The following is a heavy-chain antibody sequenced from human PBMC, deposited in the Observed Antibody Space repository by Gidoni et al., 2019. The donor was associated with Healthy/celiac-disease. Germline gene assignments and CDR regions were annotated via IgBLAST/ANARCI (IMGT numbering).Heavy chain of an antibody. CDR1: GFTFDDYA. J-gene: IGHJ6*02. CDR2: ISWNSGSI. V-gene: IGHV3-9*01. D-gene: IGHD2-21*02. Sequence: EVQLVESGGGLVQPGRSLRLSCAASGFTFDDYAMHWVRQAPGKGLEWVSGISWNSGSIGYADSVKGRFTISRDNAKNSLYLQMNSLRAEDTALYYCAKDIDRHHHGVTAIQRTDYYYYYGMDVWGQGTTVTVSS. CDR3: AKDIDRHHHGVTAIQRTDYYYYYGMDV.